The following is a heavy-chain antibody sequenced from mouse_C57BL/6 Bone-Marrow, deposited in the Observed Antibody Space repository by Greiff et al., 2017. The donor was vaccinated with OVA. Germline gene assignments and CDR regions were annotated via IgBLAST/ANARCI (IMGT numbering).Heavy chain of an antibody. CDR1: GYTFTSYW. Sequence: VQLQQPGTELVKPGASVKLSCKASGYTFTSYWMHWVKQRPGQGLEWIGNINPSNGGTTYNEKFKSKATLTVDKSSSTAYMQLSSLTSEDSAVYYCARGGGYYYGSRAWFAYWGQGTLVTVSA. V-gene: IGHV1-53*01. CDR3: ARGGGYYYGSRAWFAY. J-gene: IGHJ3*01. CDR2: INPSNGGT. D-gene: IGHD1-1*01.